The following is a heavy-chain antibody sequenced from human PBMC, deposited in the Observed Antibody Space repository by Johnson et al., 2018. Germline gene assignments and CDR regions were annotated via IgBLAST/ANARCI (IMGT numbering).Heavy chain of an antibody. J-gene: IGHJ3*02. CDR2: ISSSSSYI. CDR3: ARDSRTYYYDSSGYHYAFDI. CDR1: GFTFSSYS. Sequence: VQLVESGGGLVKXGGSLRLSCAASGFTFSSYSMNWVRQAPGKGLEWVSSISSSSSYIYYADSVKGRFTISRDNAKNSLYLQMNSLRAEDTAVYYCARDSRTYYYDSSGYHYAFDIWGQGTMVTVSS. V-gene: IGHV3-21*01. D-gene: IGHD3-22*01.